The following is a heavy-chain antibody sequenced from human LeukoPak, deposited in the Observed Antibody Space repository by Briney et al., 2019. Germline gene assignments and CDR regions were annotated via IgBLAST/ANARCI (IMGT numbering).Heavy chain of an antibody. J-gene: IGHJ6*03. D-gene: IGHD5-12*01. Sequence: PGGSLRLSCAASGFTFSSYWMSWVRQAPGKGLEWVANIKQDGSEKYYVDSVKGRFTISRDNAKNSLYLQMNSLRAEDTAVYYCARATSGYVSWYYYYYMDVWGKGTTVTISS. CDR2: IKQDGSEK. V-gene: IGHV3-7*01. CDR1: GFTFSSYW. CDR3: ARATSGYVSWYYYYYMDV.